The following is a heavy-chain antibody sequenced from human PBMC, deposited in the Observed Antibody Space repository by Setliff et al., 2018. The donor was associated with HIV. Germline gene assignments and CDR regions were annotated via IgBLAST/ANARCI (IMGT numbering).Heavy chain of an antibody. D-gene: IGHD3-9*01. CDR3: ARDSIYYDILTGYDAFDI. V-gene: IGHV1-3*01. CDR2: INAGNGNT. Sequence: AASVKVSCKASGYTFTSYAMHWVRQAPGQRLEWMGWINAGNGNTKYSQKFQGRVTITRDTSASTAYMELSSLRSEDTAVYYCARDSIYYDILTGYDAFDIWGQGTMVTVSS. J-gene: IGHJ3*02. CDR1: GYTFTSYA.